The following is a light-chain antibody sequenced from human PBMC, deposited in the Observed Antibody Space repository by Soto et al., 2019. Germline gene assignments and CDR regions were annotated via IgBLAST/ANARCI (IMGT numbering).Light chain of an antibody. CDR1: QSVSSN. J-gene: IGKJ1*01. CDR3: QQYNNWLKT. Sequence: EIVMTQSPATLSVSPGERATLSCRASQSVSSNLAWYQQKPGQAPRLLIYGASTRATGIPARFSGSGSGTEFTLTISSLQSEDFAVYYFQQYNNWLKTFGQGTKVEI. V-gene: IGKV3-15*01. CDR2: GAS.